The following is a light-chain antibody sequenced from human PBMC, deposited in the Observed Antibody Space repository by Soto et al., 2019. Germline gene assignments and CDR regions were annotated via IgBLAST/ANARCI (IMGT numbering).Light chain of an antibody. J-gene: IGLJ1*01. CDR3: ATWDDSLNGFYV. CDR1: TSNIGSNY. V-gene: IGLV1-47*01. Sequence: QSVLTQPPSASGTPGQGGTISCSGSTSNIGSNYVYWYQQLPGTAPKLLIYRNNQRPSRVPDRFSGSTSGTSASLAISGLRSDDEADYFCATWDDSLNGFYVFGTGTKVTGL. CDR2: RNN.